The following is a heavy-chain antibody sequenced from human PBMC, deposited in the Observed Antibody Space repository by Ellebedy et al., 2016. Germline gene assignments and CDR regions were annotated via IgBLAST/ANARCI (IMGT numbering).Heavy chain of an antibody. CDR3: ARGVAVTGNPATYYFDY. CDR1: GYTFTNYG. J-gene: IGHJ4*02. V-gene: IGHV1-18*01. CDR2: FSVYNGNT. Sequence: ASVKVSXXASGYTFTNYGVSWVRQAHGQGLEWMGWFSVYNGNTKYARKLQGRVTLTTDTPTSTAYMEVRSLGSDDTAVYYCARGVAVTGNPATYYFDYWGQGTLVTVSS. D-gene: IGHD6-19*01.